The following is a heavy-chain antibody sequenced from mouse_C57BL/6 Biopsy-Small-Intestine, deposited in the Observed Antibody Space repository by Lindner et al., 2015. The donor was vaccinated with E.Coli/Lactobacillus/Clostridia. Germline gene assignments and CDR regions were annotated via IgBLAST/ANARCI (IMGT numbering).Heavy chain of an antibody. D-gene: IGHD1-1*01. Sequence: VQLQESGAELAKPGASVKLSSKASGYTFTSYWMHWVKQRPGQGLEWIGCINLSSGYTKYNQKFKDKATLTADKSSSTAYMQLSSLTYEDSAVYYCARPVVAVYYYAMDYWGQGTSVTVSS. J-gene: IGHJ4*01. CDR1: GYTFTSYW. CDR2: INLSSGYT. V-gene: IGHV1-7*01. CDR3: ARPVVAVYYYAMDY.